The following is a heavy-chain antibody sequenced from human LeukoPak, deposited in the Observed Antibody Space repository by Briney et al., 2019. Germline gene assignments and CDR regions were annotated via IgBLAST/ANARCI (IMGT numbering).Heavy chain of an antibody. Sequence: SETLSLTCTVSGGSISSYYWSWIRQPAGKGLEWIGRIYTSGSTNYNPSLKSRVTMSVDTSKNQFSLKLSSVTAADTAVYYCARGIAVAGTSLFDPWGQGTLVTVSS. V-gene: IGHV4-4*07. CDR3: ARGIAVAGTSLFDP. D-gene: IGHD6-19*01. CDR2: IYTSGST. J-gene: IGHJ5*02. CDR1: GGSISSYY.